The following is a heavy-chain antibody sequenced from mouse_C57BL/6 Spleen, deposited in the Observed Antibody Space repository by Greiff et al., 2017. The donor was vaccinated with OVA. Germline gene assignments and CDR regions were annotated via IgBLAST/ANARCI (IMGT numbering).Heavy chain of an antibody. V-gene: IGHV5-17*01. CDR2: ISSGSSTI. D-gene: IGHD2-5*01. Sequence: EVKLVESGGGLVKPGGSLKLSCAASGFTFSDYGMHWVRQAPEKGLEWVAYISSGSSTIYYADTVKGRFTISRDNAKNNLFLQMTSLRSEDTAMYYWAYYSNYYYAMDYWGQGTSVTVSS. J-gene: IGHJ4*01. CDR3: AYYSNYYYAMDY. CDR1: GFTFSDYG.